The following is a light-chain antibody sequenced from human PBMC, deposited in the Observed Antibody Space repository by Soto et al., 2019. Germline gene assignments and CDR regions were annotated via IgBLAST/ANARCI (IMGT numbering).Light chain of an antibody. Sequence: EIVMTQSPATLSVSPGERATLSCRASQSVSSSLAWYQQKPGQAPRLLIYGASTRATGFPARFSGSGSGTEFTLTISSLQSEDFAVYYCQQYNNWWTVGQGTKVDIK. J-gene: IGKJ1*01. CDR1: QSVSSS. CDR3: QQYNNWWT. V-gene: IGKV3-15*01. CDR2: GAS.